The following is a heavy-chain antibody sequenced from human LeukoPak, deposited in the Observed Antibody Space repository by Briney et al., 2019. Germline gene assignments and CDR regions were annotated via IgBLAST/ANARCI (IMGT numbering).Heavy chain of an antibody. CDR1: GFTFSTYI. Sequence: PGGSLRLSCAASGFTFSTYIMNWVRQAPGRGLEWVSYITTSTTTIYYADSVKGRFTISRDNAKNSLYLQMNSLRAEDTAVYYCARDRDGYDILTGRYYYYMDVWGKGTTVTFSS. J-gene: IGHJ6*03. V-gene: IGHV3-48*01. CDR3: ARDRDGYDILTGRYYYYMDV. D-gene: IGHD3-9*01. CDR2: ITTSTTTI.